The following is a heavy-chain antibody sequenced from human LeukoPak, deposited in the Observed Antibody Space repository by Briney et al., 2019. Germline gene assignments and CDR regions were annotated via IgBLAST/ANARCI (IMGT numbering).Heavy chain of an antibody. CDR2: ISGSGGST. CDR1: GFTFDDYA. CDR3: AKGRLVRGVMGFGGAFDI. J-gene: IGHJ3*02. V-gene: IGHV3-23*01. Sequence: GGSLRLSCAASGFTFDDYAMHWVRQAPGKGLEWVSAISGSGGSTYYADSVKGRFTISRDNSKNTLYLQMNSLRAEDTAVYYCAKGRLVRGVMGFGGAFDIWGQGTMVTVSS. D-gene: IGHD3-10*01.